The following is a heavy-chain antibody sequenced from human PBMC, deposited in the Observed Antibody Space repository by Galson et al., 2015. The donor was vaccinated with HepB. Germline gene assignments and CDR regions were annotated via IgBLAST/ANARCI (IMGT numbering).Heavy chain of an antibody. J-gene: IGHJ4*02. D-gene: IGHD3-3*01. CDR1: GGSISSGSYY. V-gene: IGHV4-61*02. CDR2: IYTSGST. Sequence: TLSLTCTVSGGSISSGSYYWSWIRQPAGKGLEWIGRIYTSGSTNYNPSLKSRVTMSVDTSKNQFSLKLSSVTAADTAVYYCARGTRFLEQYWGQGTLVTVSS. CDR3: ARGTRFLEQY.